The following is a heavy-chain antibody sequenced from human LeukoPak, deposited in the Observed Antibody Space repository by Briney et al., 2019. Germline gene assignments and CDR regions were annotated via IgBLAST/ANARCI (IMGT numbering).Heavy chain of an antibody. CDR3: ASRKDIVLMVYAIDDDAFDI. CDR1: GFTFSSYS. Sequence: GGSLRLSCAASGFTFSSYSMNWVRQAPGKGLEWVSYISSSSSTIYYADSVKGRFTISRDNAKKSLYLQMNRLRAEDTAVYYCASRKDIVLMVYAIDDDAFDIWGQGTTVTVSS. CDR2: ISSSSSTI. V-gene: IGHV3-48*01. J-gene: IGHJ3*02. D-gene: IGHD2-8*01.